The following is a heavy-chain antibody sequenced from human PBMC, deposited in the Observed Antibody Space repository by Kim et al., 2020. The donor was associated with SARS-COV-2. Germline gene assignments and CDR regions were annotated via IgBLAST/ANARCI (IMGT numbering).Heavy chain of an antibody. Sequence: SETLSLTCAVYGGSFSGYYWSWIRQPPGKGLEWIGEINHSGSTNYNPSLKSRVTISVDTSKNQFSLKLSSVTAADTAVYYCARGYIAHFWYYYDSSGYDYWGQGTLVTVSS. CDR1: GGSFSGYY. CDR3: ARGYIAHFWYYYDSSGYDY. V-gene: IGHV4-34*01. D-gene: IGHD3-22*01. CDR2: INHSGST. J-gene: IGHJ4*02.